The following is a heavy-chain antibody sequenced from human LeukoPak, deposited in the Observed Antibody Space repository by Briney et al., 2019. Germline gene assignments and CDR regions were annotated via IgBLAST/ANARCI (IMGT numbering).Heavy chain of an antibody. D-gene: IGHD3-16*01. CDR1: GYSFTDFY. Sequence: GASVKVSCKASGYSFTDFYIHWVRQAPGQGLEWVGWINPKSGDAKYSQKFEGRVTVTRDTSRSTAYMQLRGLISDDAAVYFCARVDLAGLDNTAYRPFGYWGQGTLVTVSS. CDR2: INPKSGDA. CDR3: ARVDLAGLDNTAYRPFGY. J-gene: IGHJ4*02. V-gene: IGHV1-2*02.